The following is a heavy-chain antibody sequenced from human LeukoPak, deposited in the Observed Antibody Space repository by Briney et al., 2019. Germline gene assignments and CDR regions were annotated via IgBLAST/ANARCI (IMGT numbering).Heavy chain of an antibody. CDR3: ARGGYDSSGYLAFDV. J-gene: IGHJ3*01. CDR1: GGSFSGYY. V-gene: IGHV4-34*01. D-gene: IGHD3-22*01. Sequence: SETLSLTCAVYGGSFSGYYWSWVRQPPGKGLEWIGEINHSGSTNYNPSPKSRVTISVDTSKNQFSLKLSSVTAADTAVYYCARGGYDSSGYLAFDVWGQGTMVTVSS. CDR2: INHSGST.